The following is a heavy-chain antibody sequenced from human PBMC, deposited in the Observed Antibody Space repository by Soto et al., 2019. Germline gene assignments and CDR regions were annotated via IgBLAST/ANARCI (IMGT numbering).Heavy chain of an antibody. D-gene: IGHD4-17*01. CDR1: GGSISTSSYY. Sequence: SETLSLTCTVSGGSISTSSYYWGWIRQPPGKGLEWIGSIYYSGSTYYNPSLKSRVTISVDTSKNQFSLKRSSVTAAETAVYYCARHYGDYPDFYFDYWGQGTLVTVSS. V-gene: IGHV4-39*07. CDR2: IYYSGST. CDR3: ARHYGDYPDFYFDY. J-gene: IGHJ4*02.